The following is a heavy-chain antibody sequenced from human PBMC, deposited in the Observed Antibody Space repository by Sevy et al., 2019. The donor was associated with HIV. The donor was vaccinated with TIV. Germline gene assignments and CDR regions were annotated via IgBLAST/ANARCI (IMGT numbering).Heavy chain of an antibody. J-gene: IGHJ6*02. CDR1: GVTFSDYA. CDR2: ISGFGDKT. Sequence: GGSLRLSCAVSGVTFSDYAMSWVRQAPGKGLEWVSFISGFGDKTYYADSVRGRFTISRDNSKNTLHLQMNSLRAEDTAIYYCAKAGGINWFYYYYGMDVWGHGTTVTVSS. D-gene: IGHD1-1*01. CDR3: AKAGGINWFYYYYGMDV. V-gene: IGHV3-23*01.